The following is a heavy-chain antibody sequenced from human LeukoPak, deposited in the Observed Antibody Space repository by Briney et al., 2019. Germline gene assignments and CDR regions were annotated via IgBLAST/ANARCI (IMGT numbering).Heavy chain of an antibody. CDR3: VRPRLGPAPGKILDQ. J-gene: IGHJ4*02. Sequence: GGSLRLSCAASGFTFSDHYMDWVRQAPGMGLEWVGCIRNKANSYATEYAASVKGRFTISRDDSKNLVDLQMNSLKTEDTAVYYCVRPRLGPAPGKILDQGGQGILVTVSS. CDR1: GFTFSDHY. V-gene: IGHV3-72*01. CDR2: IRNKANSYAT. D-gene: IGHD3/OR15-3a*01.